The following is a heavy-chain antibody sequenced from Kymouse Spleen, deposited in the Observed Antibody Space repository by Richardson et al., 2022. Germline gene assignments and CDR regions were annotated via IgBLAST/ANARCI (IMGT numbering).Heavy chain of an antibody. Sequence: QLQLQESGPGLVKPSETLSLTCTVSGGSISSSSYYWGWIRQPPGKGLEWIGSIYYSGSTYYNPSLKSRVTISVDTSKNQFSLKLSSVTAADTAVYYCARHERTVTTYYYYGMDVWGQGTTVTVSS. CDR3: ARHERTVTTYYYYGMDV. J-gene: IGHJ6*02. CDR1: GGSISSSSYY. D-gene: IGHD4-17*01. V-gene: IGHV4-39*01. CDR2: IYYSGST.